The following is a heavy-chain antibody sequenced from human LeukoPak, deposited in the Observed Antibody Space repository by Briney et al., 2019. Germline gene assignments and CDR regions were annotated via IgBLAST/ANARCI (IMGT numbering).Heavy chain of an antibody. J-gene: IGHJ4*02. CDR2: IIPILGIA. Sequence: SVKVSCKASGGTFSSYTISWVRQAPGQGLEWMGRIIPILGIANYAQKFQGRVTITADKSTSTAYMELSSLRSEDTAVYYCARVLGYCSGGRCYALDYWGQGTLVTVSS. V-gene: IGHV1-69*02. CDR1: GGTFSSYT. CDR3: ARVLGYCSGGRCYALDY. D-gene: IGHD2-15*01.